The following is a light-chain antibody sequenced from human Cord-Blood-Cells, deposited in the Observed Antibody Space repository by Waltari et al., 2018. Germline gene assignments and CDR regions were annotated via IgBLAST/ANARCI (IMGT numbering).Light chain of an antibody. CDR3: AAWDDSLNGVV. CDR1: SSNIGRNT. CDR2: SNN. V-gene: IGLV1-44*01. J-gene: IGLJ2*01. Sequence: QSVLTQPPSASGTPGQRVTISCSGSSSNIGRNTVNWYQQLPGTAPKLRIYSNNQRPSGVPDRFSGSKSGTSASLAISGFQSEDEADYYCAAWDDSLNGVVFGGGTKLTVL.